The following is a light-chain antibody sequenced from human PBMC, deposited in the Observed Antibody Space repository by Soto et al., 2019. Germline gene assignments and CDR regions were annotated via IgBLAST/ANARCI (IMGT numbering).Light chain of an antibody. J-gene: IGKJ1*01. CDR3: PRYNVFSQP. CDR2: DAS. V-gene: IGKV1-5*01. Sequence: DIQMTQSPSTLSASVGDRVTITCRASQSMNDWLAWYQQKPGKPPKVLIYDASSLQSGVPSRFSGSGSGTEFPLKSGSRRPDDVAIYYAPRYNVFSQPSAQGTKGEI. CDR1: QSMNDW.